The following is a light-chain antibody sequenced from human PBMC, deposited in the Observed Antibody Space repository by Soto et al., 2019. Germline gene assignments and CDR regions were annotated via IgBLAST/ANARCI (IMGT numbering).Light chain of an antibody. CDR3: QQYGSSPRT. V-gene: IGKV3-20*01. J-gene: IGKJ1*01. Sequence: EIVLTQSPGTLSLSPGERATLSCRASQRVSSSYLAWYQQHPGQAPRLLLSGASSRATGIPDRFSGSGSGKNVTLAISRLEPVYLAVHYCQQYGSSPRTVGQGTKVELK. CDR1: QRVSSSY. CDR2: GAS.